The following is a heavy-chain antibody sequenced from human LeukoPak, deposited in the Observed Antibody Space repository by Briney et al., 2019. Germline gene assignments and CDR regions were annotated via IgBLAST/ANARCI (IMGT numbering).Heavy chain of an antibody. CDR1: GYTFTSYY. J-gene: IGHJ4*02. D-gene: IGHD3-9*01. V-gene: IGHV1-46*01. Sequence: ASVKVSCKASGYTFTSYYMHWVRQAPGQGLEWMGIINPSGGSTSYAQKFQGRVTMTRDTSTSTVYMELNSLRAEDTAVYYCARGPDYDVLTAYSRAFDYWGQGTLVTVSS. CDR2: INPSGGST. CDR3: ARGPDYDVLTAYSRAFDY.